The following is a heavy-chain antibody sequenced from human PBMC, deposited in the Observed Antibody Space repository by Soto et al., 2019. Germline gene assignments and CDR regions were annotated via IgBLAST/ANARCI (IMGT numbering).Heavy chain of an antibody. CDR1: GGSISSGGYY. D-gene: IGHD6-13*01. CDR3: ARADSTGIYFDY. CDR2: IYYSGST. V-gene: IGHV4-31*03. J-gene: IGHJ4*02. Sequence: TSETLSLTYTVSGGSISSGGYYWSWIRQHPGKGLEWIGYIYYSGSTYYNPSLKSRVTISVDTSKNQFSLKLSSVTAADTAVYYCARADSTGIYFDYWGQGTLVTVSS.